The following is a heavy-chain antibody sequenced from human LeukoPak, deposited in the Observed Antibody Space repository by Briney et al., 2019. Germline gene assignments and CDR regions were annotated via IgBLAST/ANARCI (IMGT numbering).Heavy chain of an antibody. CDR1: GFTFSSYA. D-gene: IGHD3-10*01. J-gene: IGHJ4*02. Sequence: PGGSLRLSCAASGFTFSSYAMSWVRQAPGKGLEWVPAISGSGGSTYYADSVKGRFTISRDNSKNTLYLQMNSLRAEDTAVYYCAKEPEDYYGSGSSPYYFDYWGQGTLVTVSS. V-gene: IGHV3-23*01. CDR3: AKEPEDYYGSGSSPYYFDY. CDR2: ISGSGGST.